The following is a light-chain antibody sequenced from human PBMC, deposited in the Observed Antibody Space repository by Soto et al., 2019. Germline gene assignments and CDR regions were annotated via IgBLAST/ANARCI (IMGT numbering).Light chain of an antibody. CDR2: ENN. J-gene: IGLJ1*01. Sequence: QSVLTQPPSVSEAPGQRVTISCTGSSSNIGAGYEAHWYQQVPGTAPKLLIYENNNRPSWVPDRFSGSESGTSASLAITGLQAEDEAEYYCQSYDSSLSGYVFGTGTKLTVL. CDR1: SSNIGAGYE. V-gene: IGLV1-40*01. CDR3: QSYDSSLSGYV.